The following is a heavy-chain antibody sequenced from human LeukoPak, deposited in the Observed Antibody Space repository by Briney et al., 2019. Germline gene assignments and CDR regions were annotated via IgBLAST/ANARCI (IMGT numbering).Heavy chain of an antibody. Sequence: GASVKVSCKASGGTFSSYAISWVRQAPGQGLEWMGGIIPIFGTANYAQKFQGRVTITADESTSTAYMELSSLRSEDTAVYYCARGSSYGLNYYYYYMDVWGKGTTVTISS. V-gene: IGHV1-69*13. CDR3: ARGSSYGLNYYYYYMDV. J-gene: IGHJ6*03. CDR2: IIPIFGTA. CDR1: GGTFSSYA. D-gene: IGHD5-18*01.